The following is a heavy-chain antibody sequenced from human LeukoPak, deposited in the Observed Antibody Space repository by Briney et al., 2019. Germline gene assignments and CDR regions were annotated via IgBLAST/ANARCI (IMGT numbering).Heavy chain of an antibody. CDR2: INPIFDTP. CDR1: AGTLDNFA. CDR3: ARVEMATTLALFDY. Sequence: SVTVSCKAAAGTLDNFAIIWVRQAPGQGLEWMGGINPIFDTPNYAQKFQDRVKITMDESTTTVYMELSSLRFEDTAVYYCARVEMATTLALFDYWGQGTLVTVSS. V-gene: IGHV1-69*05. D-gene: IGHD5-24*01. J-gene: IGHJ4*02.